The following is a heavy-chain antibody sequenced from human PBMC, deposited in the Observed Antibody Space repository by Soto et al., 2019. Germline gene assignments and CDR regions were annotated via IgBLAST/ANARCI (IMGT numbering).Heavy chain of an antibody. J-gene: IGHJ4*02. CDR2: VSIGGST. CDR1: GFTFSSYA. D-gene: IGHD2-15*01. V-gene: IGHV3-23*01. CDR3: AKRRGAGGHFDY. Sequence: DVQLLESGGGLVQPAGSLRLSCAAPGFTFSSYAMGWVRQGPGKGLEWVAVVSIGGSTHYADSVRGRFTISRDNSKNTLSLQMNSLTAEDTAVYLCAKRRGAGGHFDYRGQGYLVTVSS.